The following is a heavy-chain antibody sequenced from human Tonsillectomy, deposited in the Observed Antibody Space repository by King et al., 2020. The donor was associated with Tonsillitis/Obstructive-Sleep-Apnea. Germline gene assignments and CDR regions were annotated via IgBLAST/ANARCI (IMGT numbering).Heavy chain of an antibody. Sequence: VQLVESGGGLVKPGGSLRLSCAASGFTFGDYYMSWIRQAPGKGLEWVSYISSSASYADSVKGRFTISRDNAKNSLYLQMNSLRAEETAVYYCARGGASRFDYWGQGTLVTVSS. CDR2: ISSSA. CDR1: GFTFGDYY. J-gene: IGHJ4*02. D-gene: IGHD3-16*01. V-gene: IGHV3-11*05. CDR3: ARGGASRFDY.